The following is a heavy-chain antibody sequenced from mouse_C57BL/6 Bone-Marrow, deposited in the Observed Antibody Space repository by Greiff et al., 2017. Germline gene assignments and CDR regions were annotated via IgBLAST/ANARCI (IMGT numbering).Heavy chain of an antibody. CDR3: ARHPTVVPFDY. J-gene: IGHJ2*01. V-gene: IGHV5-6*01. CDR2: ISSGGSYT. CDR1: GFTFSSYG. D-gene: IGHD1-1*01. Sequence: EVKVVESGGDLVKPGGSLTLSCAASGFTFSSYGMSWVRQTPDKRLEWVATISSGGSYTYYPDSVKGRITISNENDKHTLYLQMSSLKSEDTAMYYCARHPTVVPFDYWGQGTTLSDSS.